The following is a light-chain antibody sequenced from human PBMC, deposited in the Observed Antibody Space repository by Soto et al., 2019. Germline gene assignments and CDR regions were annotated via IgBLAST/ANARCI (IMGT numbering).Light chain of an antibody. Sequence: DIPMTPFPSTMSASVGDRVTITCRASQTTHTWLAWYQQKPGTAPKLLIYDASSLEGGVPSRFSASGSGTEFTLTISSLQPDDLATYYCQQYISYPYTFGQGTKVEIK. V-gene: IGKV1-5*01. CDR2: DAS. CDR3: QQYISYPYT. CDR1: QTTHTW. J-gene: IGKJ2*01.